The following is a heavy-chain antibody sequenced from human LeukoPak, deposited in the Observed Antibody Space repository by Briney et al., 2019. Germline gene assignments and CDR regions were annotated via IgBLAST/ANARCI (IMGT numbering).Heavy chain of an antibody. CDR2: IYYSGST. V-gene: IGHV4-59*01. D-gene: IGHD6-13*01. CDR3: AREVIAAAGFDY. CDR1: GGSISSYY. Sequence: SETLSLTCTVSGGSISSYYWSWIRQPPGKGLEWIGYIYYSGSTDYNPSLKSRVTISVDTSKNQFSLKLSSVTAADTAVYYCAREVIAAAGFDYWGQGTLVTVSS. J-gene: IGHJ4*02.